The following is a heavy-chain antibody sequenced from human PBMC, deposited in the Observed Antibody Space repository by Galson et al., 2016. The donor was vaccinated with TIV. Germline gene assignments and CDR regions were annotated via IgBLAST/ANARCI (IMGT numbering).Heavy chain of an antibody. CDR3: ARDYVLGMSGYYQSGMDV. J-gene: IGHJ6*02. CDR2: ISGYNGNT. CDR1: GYTFNTYG. D-gene: IGHD3-16*01. V-gene: IGHV1-18*01. Sequence: SVKVSCKASGYTFNTYGLSWVRQAPGQRLEWMGWISGYNGNTKYAQKLQGRVTMTTDTSTGTAYMELRSLRSDDTAMYYCARDYVLGMSGYYQSGMDVWGQGTTVTVSS.